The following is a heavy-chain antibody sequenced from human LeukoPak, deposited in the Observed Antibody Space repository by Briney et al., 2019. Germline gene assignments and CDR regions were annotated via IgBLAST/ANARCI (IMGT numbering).Heavy chain of an antibody. CDR1: GFTFSSYE. V-gene: IGHV3-48*03. CDR2: ISSTASTK. Sequence: GGSLRLSCAASGFTFSSYEMNWVRQAPGKGLEWVSYISSTASTKYYADSVKGRFTISRDNAKNSLYLQMNSLRAEDTAVYYCARETSAEQWLVQRAFDIWGQGTMVTVSS. CDR3: ARETSAEQWLVQRAFDI. J-gene: IGHJ3*02. D-gene: IGHD6-19*01.